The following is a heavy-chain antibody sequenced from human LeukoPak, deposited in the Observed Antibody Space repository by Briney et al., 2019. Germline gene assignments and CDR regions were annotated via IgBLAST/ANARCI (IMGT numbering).Heavy chain of an antibody. CDR3: AKPHPVVAASNS. D-gene: IGHD2-15*01. V-gene: IGHV3-23*01. J-gene: IGHJ4*02. Sequence: GGSLRLSCAASGFTFSDHYMDWVRQAPGKGLEWVSAIGGSGGSTYYADSVKGRFTVSRDNSKNTLYLQMNSLRAEDTAVYYCAKPHPVVAASNSWGQGTLVTVSS. CDR2: IGGSGGST. CDR1: GFTFSDHY.